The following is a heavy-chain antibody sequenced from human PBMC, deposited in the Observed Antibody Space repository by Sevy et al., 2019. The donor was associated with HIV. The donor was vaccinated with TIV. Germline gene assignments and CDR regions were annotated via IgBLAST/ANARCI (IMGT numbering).Heavy chain of an antibody. CDR2: ISPSGGST. D-gene: IGHD3-16*01. CDR1: GFIFNTYA. CDR3: XXXXLWGFDP. V-gene: IGHV3-23*01. J-gene: IGHJ5*02. Sequence: GGSLRLSCSASGFIFNTYAMTWVRQAPGKGLDWVSTISPSGGSTYYADSVRGRFSISRDNSKNTVYLEMNSLRAEDXXXXXXXXXXLWGFDPWGQGTLVTVSS.